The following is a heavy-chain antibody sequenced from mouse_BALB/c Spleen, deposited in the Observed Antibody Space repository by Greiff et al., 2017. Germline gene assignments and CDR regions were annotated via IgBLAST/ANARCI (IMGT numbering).Heavy chain of an antibody. CDR2: IDPYNGGT. D-gene: IGHD3-1*01. CDR3: ARVGATGYFDV. J-gene: IGHJ1*01. V-gene: IGHV1S135*01. Sequence: VQLKQSGPELGKPGASVKISCKASGYSFTGYNMYWVKQSHRKSLEWIGYIDPYNGGTSYNQKSKGKATLTVDKSSSTAYMHLNSLTSEDSAIYYCARVGATGYFDVWGAGTTVTVSS. CDR1: GYSFTGYN.